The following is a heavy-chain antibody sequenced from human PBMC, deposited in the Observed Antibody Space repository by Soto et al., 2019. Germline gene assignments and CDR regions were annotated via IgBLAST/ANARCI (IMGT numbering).Heavy chain of an antibody. V-gene: IGHV3-43*01. CDR2: ISWDGETT. CDR1: GFSFDDHN. CDR3: ASSQGDY. Sequence: EAHLVESGGAVVQPGGSLRLSCVASGFSFDDHNMYWVRQASDQGLEWVSLISWDGETTYYADSAKGRFTISRDNSKNSLYLQLNAVTTEDTALYYCASSQGDYWGQGTLVTVAS. J-gene: IGHJ4*02.